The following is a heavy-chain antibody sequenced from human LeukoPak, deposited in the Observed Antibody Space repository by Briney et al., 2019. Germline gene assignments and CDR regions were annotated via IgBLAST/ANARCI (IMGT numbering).Heavy chain of an antibody. D-gene: IGHD5-24*01. CDR2: IRSKAYGGTT. CDR1: EFTFGDYA. Sequence: PGGSLRLSCTASEFTFGDYAMSWVRQAPGKGLEWVGFIRSKAYGGTTEYAASVKGRFTISRDDSKSIAYLQMNSLKTEDTAVYYCTRGSSGEMATTDFDYWGQGTLVTVFS. CDR3: TRGSSGEMATTDFDY. J-gene: IGHJ4*02. V-gene: IGHV3-49*04.